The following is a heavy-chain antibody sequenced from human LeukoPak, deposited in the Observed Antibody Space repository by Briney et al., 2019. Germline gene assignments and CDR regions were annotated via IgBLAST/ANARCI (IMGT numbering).Heavy chain of an antibody. Sequence: SETLSLTCTVSGGSISSSSYYWGWIRQPPGKGLEWIGSIYYSGSTYYNPSLKSRVTISVDTSKNQFSLKLSSVTAADTAVYYCARDRADYYGSGSNQRPGDYWGQGTLVTVSS. V-gene: IGHV4-39*07. CDR2: IYYSGST. CDR1: GGSISSSSYY. CDR3: ARDRADYYGSGSNQRPGDY. D-gene: IGHD3-10*01. J-gene: IGHJ4*02.